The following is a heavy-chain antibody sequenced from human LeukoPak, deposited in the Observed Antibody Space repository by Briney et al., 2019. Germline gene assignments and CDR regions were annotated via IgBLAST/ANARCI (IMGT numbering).Heavy chain of an antibody. CDR2: INQNGGEK. CDR1: GFTLSDSW. Sequence: GGSLRLSCAASGFTLSDSWMTWVRQAPGRGLEWVANINQNGGEKEYVDSVKGRFTISRDNAKNSLFLQMNRLRAEDTAVYYCARGIGWFEYWAQGTLVTVCS. D-gene: IGHD2-15*01. CDR3: ARGIGWFEY. V-gene: IGHV3-7*05. J-gene: IGHJ5*01.